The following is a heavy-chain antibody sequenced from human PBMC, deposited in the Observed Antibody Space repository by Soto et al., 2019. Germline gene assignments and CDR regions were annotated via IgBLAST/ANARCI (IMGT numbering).Heavy chain of an antibody. CDR2: ITANSGST. J-gene: IGHJ4*02. Sequence: PGGSLRLSCAASGFTFSSYAMVWVRQAPGKGLEWVSTITANSGSTAYGDSVKGRFTISRDNSKSTLYLQMSNLRIDDTAIYYCVKDPSTGPADYWGQGALVTVSS. V-gene: IGHV3-23*01. CDR3: VKDPSTGPADY. CDR1: GFTFSSYA. D-gene: IGHD3-9*01.